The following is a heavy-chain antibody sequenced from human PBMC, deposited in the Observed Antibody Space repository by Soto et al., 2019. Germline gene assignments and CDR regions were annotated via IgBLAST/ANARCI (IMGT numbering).Heavy chain of an antibody. J-gene: IGHJ4*02. Sequence: PSETLSLTCTVYGGSISSYCCSWIRQPPGKGLEWIGYIYFRGTTNYNPSLKSRVTMSADTSKNQFSLKLNSVTAADTAVYYCARMNYYDTSGYPFDYWGQGMMVTVS. CDR1: GGSISSYC. D-gene: IGHD3-22*01. CDR2: IYFRGTT. V-gene: IGHV4-59*01. CDR3: ARMNYYDTSGYPFDY.